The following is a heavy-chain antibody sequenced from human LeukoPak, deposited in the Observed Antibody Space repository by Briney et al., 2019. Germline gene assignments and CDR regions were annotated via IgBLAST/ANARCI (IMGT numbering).Heavy chain of an antibody. Sequence: PGGSLRLSCAASAFTFSSYAINWVRQPPGKGLEWLSYISSTSDTILYADSVKGRFTISRDNARDSLYLQMNSLRAEDTAVYYCARGRGSGHDAFDIWGQGTMVTVSS. J-gene: IGHJ3*02. CDR2: ISSTSDTI. D-gene: IGHD3-3*01. V-gene: IGHV3-48*01. CDR1: AFTFSSYA. CDR3: ARGRGSGHDAFDI.